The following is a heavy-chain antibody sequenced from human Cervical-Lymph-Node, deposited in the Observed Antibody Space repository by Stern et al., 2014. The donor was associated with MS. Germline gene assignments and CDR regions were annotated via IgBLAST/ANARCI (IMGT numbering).Heavy chain of an antibody. CDR2: IHNGGAT. J-gene: IGHJ4*02. CDR1: GFTVSSSY. CDR3: ARVGRGYISGYSFDY. Sequence: VQLLESGGGLIQPGGSLRLSCAASGFTVSSSYMSWVRQAPGKGLERVSAIHNGGATYYADSVKGRFTISRDNSKNTLYFQMSSLRAEDTAVYYCARVGRGYISGYSFDYWAQGTLVTVSS. V-gene: IGHV3-53*01. D-gene: IGHD5-18*01.